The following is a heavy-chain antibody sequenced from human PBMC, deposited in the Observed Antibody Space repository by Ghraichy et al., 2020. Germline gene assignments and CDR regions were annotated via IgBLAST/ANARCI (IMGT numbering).Heavy chain of an antibody. CDR1: GFTFSNYW. D-gene: IGHD1-1*01. V-gene: IGHV3-7*01. CDR3: AGEQNWSRDY. Sequence: LSLTCAASGFTFSNYWMDWVRQAPGKGLEWVTNIKPDGSAEYYVDSVKGRFTISRDNAKNSLYLQMNSLRAEETAVYYCAGEQNWSRDYWGQGTLVTVSS. CDR2: IKPDGSAE. J-gene: IGHJ4*02.